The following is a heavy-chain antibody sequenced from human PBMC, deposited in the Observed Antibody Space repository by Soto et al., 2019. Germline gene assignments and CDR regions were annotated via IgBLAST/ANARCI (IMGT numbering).Heavy chain of an antibody. D-gene: IGHD3-16*02. J-gene: IGHJ3*02. CDR1: GFTFSSYA. CDR2: ISYDGSNK. V-gene: IGHV3-30-3*01. Sequence: QVQLVESGGGVVQPGRSLRLSCAASGFTFSSYAIHWVRQAPGKGLEWVAVISYDGSNKYYADSVKGRFTISRDNSKNTLYRQMNSLRAEDTAVYYCAAGGYVWGSYRSRDDAFDIWGQGTMVTVSS. CDR3: AAGGYVWGSYRSRDDAFDI.